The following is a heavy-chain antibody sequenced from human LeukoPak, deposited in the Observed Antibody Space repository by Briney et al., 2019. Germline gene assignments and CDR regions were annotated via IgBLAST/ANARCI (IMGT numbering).Heavy chain of an antibody. CDR3: AREGVGATKGYFDY. Sequence: ASVKVSCKASGFTFTSSAMQWVRQARGQRLEWIGWIVVGSGNTNYAQKFQGRVTITADESTSTAYMELSSLRSEDTAVYYCAREGVGATKGYFDYWGQGTLVTVSS. CDR1: GFTFTSSA. D-gene: IGHD1-26*01. V-gene: IGHV1-58*02. J-gene: IGHJ4*02. CDR2: IVVGSGNT.